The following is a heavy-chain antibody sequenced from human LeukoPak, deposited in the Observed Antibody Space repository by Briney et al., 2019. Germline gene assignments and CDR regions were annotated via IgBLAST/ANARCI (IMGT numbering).Heavy chain of an antibody. J-gene: IGHJ5*02. V-gene: IGHV1-69*05. CDR3: ARXXGLNPQRNWFXX. D-gene: IGHD2-2*01. CDR1: GGTFSSYA. CDR2: IIPIFGTA. Sequence: SVKVSCKASGGTFSSYAISWVRQAPGQGLEWMGGIIPIFGTANYAQKFQGRVTITTDESTSTAYMELSSLRSEDTAGYYCARXXGLNPQRNWFXXXGQXTXVTXXX.